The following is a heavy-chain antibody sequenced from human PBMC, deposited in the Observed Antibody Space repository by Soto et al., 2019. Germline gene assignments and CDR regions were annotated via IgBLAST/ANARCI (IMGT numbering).Heavy chain of an antibody. CDR1: GYTFTSYA. CDR2: INADNGKT. J-gene: IGHJ4*02. Sequence: GASVKVSCKASGYTFTSYAMHWVRQAPGQRLEWMGWINADNGKTKYSQRLQGRVTLTTDTSTSTAYMELMSLRSDDTAVYYCMSPSGGGRTVDYWGQGTLVTVSS. V-gene: IGHV1-3*01. CDR3: MSPSGGGRTVDY. D-gene: IGHD3-16*01.